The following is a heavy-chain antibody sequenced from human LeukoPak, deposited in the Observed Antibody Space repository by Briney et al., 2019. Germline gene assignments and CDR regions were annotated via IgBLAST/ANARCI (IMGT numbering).Heavy chain of an antibody. Sequence: GGSLRLSCAASGFTFSNNYMSWVRQAPGKGREWVSLIYGGCTTYYADSVKSRFTITSDSSKNTLYLQMNSRRAEDTAVYYCAKSPSYGDHETGYFDYWGQGTLVTVSS. CDR2: IYGGCTT. CDR1: GFTFSNNY. V-gene: IGHV3-53*01. CDR3: AKSPSYGDHETGYFDY. D-gene: IGHD4-17*01. J-gene: IGHJ4*02.